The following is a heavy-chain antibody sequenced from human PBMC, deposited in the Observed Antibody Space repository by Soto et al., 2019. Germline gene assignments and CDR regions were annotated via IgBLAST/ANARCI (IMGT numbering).Heavy chain of an antibody. D-gene: IGHD2-15*01. CDR1: GGTFSSYA. J-gene: IGHJ6*02. CDR2: ISPIFGTA. CDR3: ARSQGGSSSLDIYYYYYYGMDV. Sequence: QVQLVQSGAEVEKPGSSVKVSCKAPGGTFSSYAISWVRQAPGQGLEWMGGISPIFGTAKYAQKFQGRVTITADESTRTRYIELSSLRSEDTAVYYCARSQGGSSSLDIYYYYYYGMDVWGQGTTVTVSS. V-gene: IGHV1-69*01.